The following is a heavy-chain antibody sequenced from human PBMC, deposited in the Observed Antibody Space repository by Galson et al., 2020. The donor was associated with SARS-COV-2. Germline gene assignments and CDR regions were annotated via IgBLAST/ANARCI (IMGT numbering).Heavy chain of an antibody. CDR1: GFTFTSSA. CDR3: AAERRYEEGAFDI. V-gene: IGHV1-58*02. CDR2: IVVGSGNT. Sequence: SVKVSCKASGFTFTSSAMQWVRQARGQRLEWIGWIVVGSGNTNYAQKFQERVTITRDMSTSTAYMELSSLRSEDTAVYYCAAERRYEEGAFDIWGQGTMVTVSS. J-gene: IGHJ3*02. D-gene: IGHD2-15*01.